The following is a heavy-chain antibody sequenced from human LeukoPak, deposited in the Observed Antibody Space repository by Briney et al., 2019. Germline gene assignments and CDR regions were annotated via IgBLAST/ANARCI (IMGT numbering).Heavy chain of an antibody. Sequence: GGSLRLSCAASGFTSSGYAMSWGRQAPGKGLERVSAISGSGGSTYYADSVKGRFTISRDNSKNTLYLQMNSLRAEDTAVYYCAKNVLLWFGEFRGQGTLVTVSS. J-gene: IGHJ4*02. CDR2: ISGSGGST. V-gene: IGHV3-23*01. D-gene: IGHD3-10*01. CDR1: GFTSSGYA. CDR3: AKNVLLWFGEF.